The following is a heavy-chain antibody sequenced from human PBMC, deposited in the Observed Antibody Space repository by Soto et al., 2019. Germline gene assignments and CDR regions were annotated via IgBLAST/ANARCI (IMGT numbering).Heavy chain of an antibody. D-gene: IGHD6-19*01. J-gene: IGHJ5*02. V-gene: IGHV4-39*01. CDR3: ARHYSSGSRNWFDP. CDR1: GGSINSSSYF. Sequence: SETLSLTCSVSGGSINSSSYFWGWVRQPPGKGLEWIGSIYYSGSTYYNPSLRSRVTISVDTSKNQFSLKLSSETAADTAVFYCARHYSSGSRNWFDPWGQGTLVTVSS. CDR2: IYYSGST.